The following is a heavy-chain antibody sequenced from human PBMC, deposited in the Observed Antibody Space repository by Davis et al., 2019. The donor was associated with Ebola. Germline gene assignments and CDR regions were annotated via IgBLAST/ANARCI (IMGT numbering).Heavy chain of an antibody. J-gene: IGHJ3*02. D-gene: IGHD2-15*01. Sequence: PGGSLRLSCAASGFTFSHHWMHWVRQAPGKGLVWVARINAGDGSFTSYADSVKGRFTISRDNAKNTVYLQMNSLRVEDTAVYYCRAAQEAFEIWGQGTMVTVSS. CDR2: INAGDGSFT. V-gene: IGHV3-74*01. CDR3: RAAQEAFEI. CDR1: GFTFSHHW.